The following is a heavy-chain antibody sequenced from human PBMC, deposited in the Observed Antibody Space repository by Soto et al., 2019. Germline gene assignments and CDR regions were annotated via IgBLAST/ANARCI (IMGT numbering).Heavy chain of an antibody. CDR2: TSSTGNT. CDR3: ARDMHAGFTHHFDP. D-gene: IGHD2-8*01. Sequence: SETLFLTCIVSGGSINSYHWSSIRQFPWTGQEWIAYTSSTGNTNSPPSLKSRVTISLDTSKNQVSLKLTSMTAADTAVYYCARDMHAGFTHHFDPWGQGSLVTVSS. CDR1: GGSINSYH. J-gene: IGHJ5*02. V-gene: IGHV4-59*01.